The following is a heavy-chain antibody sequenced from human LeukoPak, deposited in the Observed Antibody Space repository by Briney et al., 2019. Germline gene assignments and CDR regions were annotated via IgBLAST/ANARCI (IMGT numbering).Heavy chain of an antibody. J-gene: IGHJ4*02. CDR1: GFTFDTYA. D-gene: IGHD6-19*01. CDR3: ARAPSSGTFHFFAY. V-gene: IGHV3-23*01. Sequence: GGSLRLSCAASGFTFDTYAMSWVRQAPGKGLEWVSSISGGDDTYYADFVKGRFTFSRDNSKNTLYLQMNSPRADDTAIYYCARAPSSGTFHFFAYWGQGTLVTVSS. CDR2: ISGGDDT.